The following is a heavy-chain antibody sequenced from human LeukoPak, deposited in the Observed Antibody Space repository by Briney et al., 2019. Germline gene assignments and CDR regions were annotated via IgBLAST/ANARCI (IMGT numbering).Heavy chain of an antibody. CDR2: VNHSGYT. Sequence: SETLSLTCAVSCVSFTTYYWRWIRQSPEKGLEWIGEVNHSGYTNYNPSLKSRVTISVDTSKNQFSLKLSSVTAADTAVYYCARQLYGSDYWGQGTLVTVSS. V-gene: IGHV4-34*01. D-gene: IGHD4-17*01. CDR3: ARQLYGSDY. CDR1: CVSFTTYY. J-gene: IGHJ4*02.